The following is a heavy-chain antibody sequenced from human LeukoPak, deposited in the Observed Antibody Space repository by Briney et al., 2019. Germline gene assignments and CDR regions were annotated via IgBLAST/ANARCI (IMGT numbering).Heavy chain of an antibody. CDR1: GGSISPYY. CDR3: ARRDGTRQYYFDY. V-gene: IGHV4-59*01. CDR2: IYYTGST. J-gene: IGHJ4*02. Sequence: SETLSLTCTVSGGSISPYYWTWIRQPPGKGLEWIGYIYYTGSTNYSPSLKSRVTISLDSSKNQFSLKLTSVTAADTAVYYCARRDGTRQYYFDYWGQGTLVTVSS.